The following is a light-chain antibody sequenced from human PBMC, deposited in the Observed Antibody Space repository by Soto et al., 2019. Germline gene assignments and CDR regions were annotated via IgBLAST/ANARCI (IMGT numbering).Light chain of an antibody. J-gene: IGLJ2*01. CDR3: CSYAHDTRSGTVV. CDR2: EAT. Sequence: QSALTQPASVSGSPGQAITISCTGTSSDVGSYNLVSWYQQNPGKAPKLVIYEATKRPSGVSDRFSGSKSGNTASLTISVLQVDDEADYYYCSYAHDTRSGTVVFGGGTKVTVL. CDR1: SSDVGSYNL. V-gene: IGLV2-23*01.